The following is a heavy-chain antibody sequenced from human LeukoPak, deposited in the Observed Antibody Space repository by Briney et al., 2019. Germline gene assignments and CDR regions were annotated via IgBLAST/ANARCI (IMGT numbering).Heavy chain of an antibody. CDR3: ARHLYSSSRNPTFDY. J-gene: IGHJ4*02. V-gene: IGHV4-39*01. D-gene: IGHD6-13*01. CDR1: GGSIFSDYYY. Sequence: SETLSLTCTVSGGSIFSDYYYWGWIHQPPGKGLEWLGSFYFSGSTYYNPSLKSRVTISVDTSKNQFSLKLNSVTAADTAVYYCARHLYSSSRNPTFDYWGQGTLVTVSS. CDR2: FYFSGST.